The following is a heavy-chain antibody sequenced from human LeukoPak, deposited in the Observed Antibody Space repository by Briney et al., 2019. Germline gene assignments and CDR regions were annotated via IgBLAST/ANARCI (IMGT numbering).Heavy chain of an antibody. J-gene: IGHJ6*04. CDR1: GGTFSSYA. D-gene: IGHD2-2*01. CDR2: IIPVFGSA. V-gene: IGHV1-69*01. CDR3: ARDGKYQLLFNGMDV. Sequence: GASLKVSCKVFGGTFSSYAISWVRQAPGQGLEWMGGIIPVFGSAKYAQKFQGRVTITADESTTTAYVELRSLRSEDVAIYYCARDGKYQLLFNGMDVWGKGTTVTVSS.